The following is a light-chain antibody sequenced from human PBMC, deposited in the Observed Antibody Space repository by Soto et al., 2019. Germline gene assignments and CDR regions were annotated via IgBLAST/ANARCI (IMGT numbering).Light chain of an antibody. CDR3: QQYGSSSLT. Sequence: EIVLTQSPGTLSLSPGERATLSCRASQSVSSSYLAWYQQKPGQAPRLLIYGASSRATGIPDRFSGSGSGTDFTLTISRLEPEDFEVYYCQQYGSSSLTFGGGTKVDIK. CDR1: QSVSSSY. J-gene: IGKJ4*01. CDR2: GAS. V-gene: IGKV3-20*01.